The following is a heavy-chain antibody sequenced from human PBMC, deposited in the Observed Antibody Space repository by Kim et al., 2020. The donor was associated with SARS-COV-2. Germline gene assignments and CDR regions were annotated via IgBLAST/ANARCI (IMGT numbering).Heavy chain of an antibody. Sequence: GGSLRLSCAASGFTFSSYWMTWVRQAPGKGLEWVANIKQDGNKKYYVDSVKGRFTISRDNTKNSLYLQMNSLRAEDTAVYYCARDGDLYSSGKDAFDIWG. CDR2: IKQDGNKK. CDR3: ARDGDLYSSGKDAFDI. D-gene: IGHD6-19*01. V-gene: IGHV3-7*01. CDR1: GFTFSSYW. J-gene: IGHJ3*02.